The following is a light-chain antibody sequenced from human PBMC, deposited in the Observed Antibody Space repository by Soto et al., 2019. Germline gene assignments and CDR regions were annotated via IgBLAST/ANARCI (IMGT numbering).Light chain of an antibody. J-gene: IGKJ1*01. V-gene: IGKV3-20*01. Sequence: PGESATLSCMASQSVSNNYLAWYQQKPGQAPRLLIYGASNRATGIPDRFSGSGSGTDFTLTISRLEPEDFAVYYCQQYGSSGTFGQGTKVDIK. CDR3: QQYGSSGT. CDR2: GAS. CDR1: QSVSNNY.